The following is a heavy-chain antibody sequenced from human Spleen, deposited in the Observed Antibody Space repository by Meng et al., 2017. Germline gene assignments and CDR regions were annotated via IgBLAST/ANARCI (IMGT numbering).Heavy chain of an antibody. V-gene: IGHV4-59*12. CDR1: GGSISSYY. CDR3: ARGGDQYYFDY. D-gene: IGHD2-21*02. Sequence: SETLSLTCTVSGGSISSYYWSWIRQPPGKGLEWIGYIYYSGSTNYNPSLKSRVTISVDTSKNQFSLKLSSVTAADTAVYYCARGGDQYYFDYWGQGTLVTVSS. CDR2: IYYSGST. J-gene: IGHJ4*02.